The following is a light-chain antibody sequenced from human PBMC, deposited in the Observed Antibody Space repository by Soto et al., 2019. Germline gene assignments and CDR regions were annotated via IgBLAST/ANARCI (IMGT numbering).Light chain of an antibody. CDR1: SSDAGGYNY. Sequence: QSALTQPRSVSGSPGQSVTISCTGTSSDAGGYNYVSWYQQHPGKAPKLIIYDVSKRPSGVPDRFSGSKSGNTASLTISGLQAEDEADYYCCSSAGTYTSVFGGGTQLTVL. V-gene: IGLV2-11*01. CDR3: CSSAGTYTSV. CDR2: DVS. J-gene: IGLJ3*02.